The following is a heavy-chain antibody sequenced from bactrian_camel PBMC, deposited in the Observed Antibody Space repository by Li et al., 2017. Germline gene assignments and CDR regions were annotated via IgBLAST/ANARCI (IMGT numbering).Heavy chain of an antibody. J-gene: IGHJ4*01. CDR1: AGTYRNNV. CDR2: IYTDRGST. CDR3: TSPKVPWTQN. Sequence: VQLVESGGGLVQPGGSLRLSCSASAGTYRNNVVGWFRQAPGKEREGVALIYTDRGSTYYADSVKGRATISRDNAKNTMYLQLNALKTEDTAIYYCTSPKVPWTQNWGQGTQVTVS. V-gene: IGHV3S54*01.